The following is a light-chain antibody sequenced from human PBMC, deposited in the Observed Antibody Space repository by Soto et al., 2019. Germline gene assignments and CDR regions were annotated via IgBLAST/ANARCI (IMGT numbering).Light chain of an antibody. J-gene: IGLJ2*01. Sequence: QPVLTQSPSASASLGASVKLTCTLSSGHSSYAIAWHQQQPERGPRYLMKFNTDGRHSKGDGIPDRFSGSSSGAERYLTISSLQSEDEADYYCQTWGTGIPKVFGGGTKLTVL. V-gene: IGLV4-69*01. CDR2: FNTDGRH. CDR3: QTWGTGIPKV. CDR1: SGHSSYA.